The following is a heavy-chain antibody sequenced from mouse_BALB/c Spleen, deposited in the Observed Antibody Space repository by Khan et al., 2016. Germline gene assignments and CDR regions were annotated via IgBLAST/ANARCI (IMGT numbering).Heavy chain of an antibody. Sequence: VQLKQSGAELVKPGASVKLSCTAPGFNIKDTYMYWVKQRPEQGLEWIGRIDPANGNTKYDPKFQGKATITADTSSNTAYLQLSSLTSEDTAVYCCAQIYDGYYGFAYWGQGTLVTVSA. CDR2: IDPANGNT. V-gene: IGHV14-3*02. D-gene: IGHD2-3*01. CDR1: GFNIKDTY. J-gene: IGHJ3*01. CDR3: AQIYDGYYGFAY.